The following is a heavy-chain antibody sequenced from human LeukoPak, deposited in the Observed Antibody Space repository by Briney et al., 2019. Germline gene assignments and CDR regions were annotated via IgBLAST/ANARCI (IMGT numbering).Heavy chain of an antibody. CDR3: AKDLHDYSNYGTGYFDY. V-gene: IGHV3-30*02. J-gene: IGHJ4*02. D-gene: IGHD4-11*01. CDR1: GFTFSSYA. Sequence: PGGSLRLSCAASGFTFSSYAMSWVRQAPGKGLEWVAFIRYDGSNKYYADSVKGRFTISRDNSKNTLYLQMNSLRAEDTAVYYCAKDLHDYSNYGTGYFDYWGQGTLVTVSS. CDR2: IRYDGSNK.